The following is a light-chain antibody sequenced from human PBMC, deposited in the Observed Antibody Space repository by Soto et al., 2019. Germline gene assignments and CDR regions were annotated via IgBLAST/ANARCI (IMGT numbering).Light chain of an antibody. CDR2: AAS. V-gene: IGKV1-9*01. Sequence: IQLTQPPSSLSASVGDSVTITCRASQGVSRYLSWYQQKPGRAPILLISAASTLQSGVPARFSGSGSGTDFTLSITSLQPEDFATYYCQQLNTYPVTFGGGTNVEIK. J-gene: IGKJ4*01. CDR1: QGVSRY. CDR3: QQLNTYPVT.